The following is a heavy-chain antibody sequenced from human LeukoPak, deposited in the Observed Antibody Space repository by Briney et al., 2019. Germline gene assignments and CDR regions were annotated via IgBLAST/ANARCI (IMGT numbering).Heavy chain of an antibody. J-gene: IGHJ5*02. CDR3: ARGRTYYDFWSGYYAGDWFDP. D-gene: IGHD3-3*01. Sequence: SKTLSLTCAVYGGSFSGYYWSWIRQPPGKGLEWIGEINHSGSTNYNPSLKSRVTISVDTSKNQFSLKLSSVTAADTAVYYCARGRTYYDFWSGYYAGDWFDPWGQGTLVTVSS. CDR1: GGSFSGYY. V-gene: IGHV4-34*01. CDR2: INHSGST.